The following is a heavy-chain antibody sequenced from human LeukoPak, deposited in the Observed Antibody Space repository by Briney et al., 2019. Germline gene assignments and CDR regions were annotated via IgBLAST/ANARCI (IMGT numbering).Heavy chain of an antibody. Sequence: SSETLSLTCTVSGGSISSYYWSWIRQPPGKGLEWIGYIYYSGSTNYNPSLKSRVTISVDTSKNQFSLKLSSETAADTAVYYCARIDYDFWSDAYWYFDLWGRGTLVTVSS. CDR2: IYYSGST. V-gene: IGHV4-59*01. CDR3: ARIDYDFWSDAYWYFDL. CDR1: GGSISSYY. J-gene: IGHJ2*01. D-gene: IGHD3-3*01.